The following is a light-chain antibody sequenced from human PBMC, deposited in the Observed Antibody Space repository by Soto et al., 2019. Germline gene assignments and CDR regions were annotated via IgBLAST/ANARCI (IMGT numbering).Light chain of an antibody. Sequence: SYALTQPPSVSVSPGLTASITCSGDKLGDKLAYWYQQKPGQSPVLVMYQDSKRPSGIPERLSGSNSGNTATLTISGTQSMDEADYYCQAWDSSTAVFGTGTKVTVL. CDR3: QAWDSSTAV. V-gene: IGLV3-1*01. J-gene: IGLJ1*01. CDR1: KLGDKL. CDR2: QDS.